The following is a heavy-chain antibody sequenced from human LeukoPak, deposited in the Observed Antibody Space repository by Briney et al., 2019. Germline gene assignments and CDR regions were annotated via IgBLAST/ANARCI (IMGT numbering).Heavy chain of an antibody. CDR3: ARALSPAYSSSWYTQNYYYYGMDV. J-gene: IGHJ6*02. V-gene: IGHV1-3*01. D-gene: IGHD6-13*01. CDR1: GYTFTSYA. Sequence: GASVKVSCKASGYTFTSYAMHWVRQAPGQRLEWMGWINAGNGNTKYSQKFQGRVTITRDTSASTAYMELSSLRSEDTAVYYCARALSPAYSSSWYTQNYYYYGMDVWGQGTTVTVSS. CDR2: INAGNGNT.